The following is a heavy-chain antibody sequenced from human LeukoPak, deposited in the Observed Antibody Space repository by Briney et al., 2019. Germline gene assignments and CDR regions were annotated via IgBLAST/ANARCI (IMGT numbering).Heavy chain of an antibody. Sequence: VSVKVSCKASGYTFSDYYMHWVRQAPGQGLEWMGWINPNNGGTNYAQKLQGRVTMTTDTSTSTAYMELRSLRSDDTAVYYCASALLAAAANGDFWGQGTLVTVSS. CDR2: INPNNGGT. CDR3: ASALLAAAANGDF. CDR1: GYTFSDYY. D-gene: IGHD6-13*01. J-gene: IGHJ4*02. V-gene: IGHV1-2*02.